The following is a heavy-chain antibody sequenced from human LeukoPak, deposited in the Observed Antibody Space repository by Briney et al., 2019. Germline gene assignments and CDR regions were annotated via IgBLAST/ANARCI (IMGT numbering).Heavy chain of an antibody. CDR3: AKGSKWELLSGWFDP. Sequence: GGSLRLSCAASGFTFSSYWMSWVRQAPGKGLEWVANIKQDGSEKYYVDSVKGRFTISRDNSKNTLYLQMNSLRAEDTAVYYCAKGSKWELLSGWFDPWGQGTLVTVSS. V-gene: IGHV3-7*01. D-gene: IGHD1-26*01. CDR1: GFTFSSYW. CDR2: IKQDGSEK. J-gene: IGHJ5*02.